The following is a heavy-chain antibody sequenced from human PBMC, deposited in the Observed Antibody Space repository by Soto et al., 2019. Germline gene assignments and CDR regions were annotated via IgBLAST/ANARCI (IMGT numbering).Heavy chain of an antibody. V-gene: IGHV3-23*01. Sequence: PGGSLRLSCAASGLTFSNYAMSWFRLAPGKGLEWVSGIIENGVDTYYADSVKGRFTISRDNSKNTLYLQMNGLRVEDTAIYYCAKVPSYCSGGSCYTFDYWGQGTLVTVSS. CDR3: AKVPSYCSGGSCYTFDY. J-gene: IGHJ4*02. CDR2: IIENGVDT. CDR1: GLTFSNYA. D-gene: IGHD2-15*01.